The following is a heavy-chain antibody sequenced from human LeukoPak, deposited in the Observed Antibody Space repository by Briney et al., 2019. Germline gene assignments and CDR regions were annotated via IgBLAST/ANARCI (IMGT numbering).Heavy chain of an antibody. J-gene: IGHJ3*02. CDR3: ARDGGTYCSSTSCYATGAFDI. V-gene: IGHV1-69*06. CDR1: GGTFSSYA. CDR2: IISIFGTA. D-gene: IGHD2-2*01. Sequence: ASVKVSCKASGGTFSSYAISWVRQAPGQGLEWMGGIISIFGTANYAQKFQGRVTITADKSTSTAYMELSSLRSEDTAVYYCARDGGTYCSSTSCYATGAFDIWGQGTMVTVSS.